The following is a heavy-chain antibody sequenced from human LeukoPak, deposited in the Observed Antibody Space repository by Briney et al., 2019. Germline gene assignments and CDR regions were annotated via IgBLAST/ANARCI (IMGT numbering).Heavy chain of an antibody. CDR2: INHSGST. CDR3: ARGRFWSGYYTSNWFDP. V-gene: IGHV4-34*01. D-gene: IGHD3-3*01. CDR1: GGSFSGYY. Sequence: PSETLSLTCAVYGGSFSGYYWSWIRQPPGKGLEWIGEINHSGSTNYNPSLTSRATISVDTSKNQFSLKLSSVTAADTAVYYCARGRFWSGYYTSNWFDPWGQGTLVTVSS. J-gene: IGHJ5*02.